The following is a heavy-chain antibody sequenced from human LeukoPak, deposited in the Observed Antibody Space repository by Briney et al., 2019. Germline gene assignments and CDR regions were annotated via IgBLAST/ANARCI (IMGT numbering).Heavy chain of an antibody. J-gene: IGHJ4*02. D-gene: IGHD6-13*01. V-gene: IGHV3-33*01. Sequence: GRSLRLSCAASGFTXSXXXXXXVXXAXXXXXXXVAVIWYDGSNKYYADSVKGRFTISRDNSKNTLYLQMNSLRVEDTAVYYCARGAAGSLNTDYWGQGTLVTVSS. CDR3: ARGAAGSLNTDY. CDR1: GFTXSXXX. CDR2: IWYDGSNK.